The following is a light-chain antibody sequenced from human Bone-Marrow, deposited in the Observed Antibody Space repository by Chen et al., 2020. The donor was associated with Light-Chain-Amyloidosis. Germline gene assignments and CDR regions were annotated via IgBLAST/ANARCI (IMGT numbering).Light chain of an antibody. V-gene: IGLV3-21*02. CDR1: NIGSTS. CDR3: QVWDRSSDRPV. CDR2: DDS. Sequence: SYVLTQPSSVSVAPGQTATIACGGNNIGSTSVHWYPQTPGQAPILVVYDDSDRPSGIPGRLSGSNSGNTATLTISRVEAGDEADYYCQVWDRSSDRPVFGGGTKLTVL. J-gene: IGLJ3*02.